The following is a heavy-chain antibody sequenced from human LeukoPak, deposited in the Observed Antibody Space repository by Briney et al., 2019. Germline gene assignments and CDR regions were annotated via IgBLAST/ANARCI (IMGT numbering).Heavy chain of an antibody. J-gene: IGHJ4*02. V-gene: IGHV1-46*01. CDR2: INPSGSST. CDR3: ASTKASDWHLTASPLDF. Sequence: ASVQVSCKASGYSFTGSYIHWVRQAPGQGPEWMGVINPSGSSTIYAQKFKGRVTMTKETSTGTVYMDLSSLRSEDTAVYYCASTKASDWHLTASPLDFWGQGTLVSVSS. D-gene: IGHD1-7*01. CDR1: GYSFTGSY.